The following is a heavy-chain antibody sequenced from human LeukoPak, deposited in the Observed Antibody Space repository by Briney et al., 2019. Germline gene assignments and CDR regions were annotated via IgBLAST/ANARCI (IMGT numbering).Heavy chain of an antibody. V-gene: IGHV4-59*08. Sequence: PSETLSLTCTVSGGSISSYYWSWIRQPPGKGLEWIGYIYYSGSTNYNPSLKSRVTISVDTSKNQFSLKLSSVTAADTAVYYCARHPYGSGSYWGQGTLVTVSS. CDR3: ARHPYGSGSY. CDR2: IYYSGST. CDR1: GGSISSYY. J-gene: IGHJ4*02. D-gene: IGHD3-10*01.